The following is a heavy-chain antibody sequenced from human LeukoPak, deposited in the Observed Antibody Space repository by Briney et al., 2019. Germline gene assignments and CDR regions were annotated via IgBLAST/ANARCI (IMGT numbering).Heavy chain of an antibody. Sequence: ASVKVSCKASGYTFTSYGISWVRQAPGQGLEWMGWISAYNGNTNYAQKLQGRVTMTTDTSTSTAYMELRSLRSKDTAVYYCARGPSYSSGWSPTRFDYWGQGTLVTVSS. D-gene: IGHD6-19*01. CDR2: ISAYNGNT. J-gene: IGHJ4*02. V-gene: IGHV1-18*01. CDR3: ARGPSYSSGWSPTRFDY. CDR1: GYTFTSYG.